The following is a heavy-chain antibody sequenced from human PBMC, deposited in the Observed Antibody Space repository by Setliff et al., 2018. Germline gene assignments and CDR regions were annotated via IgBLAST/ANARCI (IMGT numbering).Heavy chain of an antibody. CDR3: ARLTPETDFDY. D-gene: IGHD2-15*01. J-gene: IGHJ4*02. CDR2: IYPGDSDT. V-gene: IGHV5-51*01. CDR1: GYSFTTYW. Sequence: LGESLKISCKGSGYSFTTYWIGWVRQMSGKGLEWMGLIYPGDSDTRHSPSFQGQVTISADKSISTVYLQWSSLKASDTAIYYCARLTPETDFDYWGPGTLVTVSS.